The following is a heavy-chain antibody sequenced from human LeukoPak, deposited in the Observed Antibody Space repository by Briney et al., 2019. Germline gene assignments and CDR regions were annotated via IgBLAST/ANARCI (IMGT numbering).Heavy chain of an antibody. J-gene: IGHJ4*02. CDR3: ARSPDGYRYTYFDY. CDR1: GGSISSYY. D-gene: IGHD5-18*01. Sequence: ETAALICTVSGGSISSYYWSWIRQPPGKGLEWIGYIYYSGSFNYNRSLKNRVTISADTSKKQFSMKLSSVTAADTAVYYCARSPDGYRYTYFDYWGERTLDPVSS. CDR2: IYYSGSF. V-gene: IGHV4-59*01.